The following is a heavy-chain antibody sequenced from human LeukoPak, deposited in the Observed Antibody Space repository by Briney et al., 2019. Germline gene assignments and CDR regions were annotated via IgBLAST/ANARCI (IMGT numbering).Heavy chain of an antibody. J-gene: IGHJ6*03. V-gene: IGHV4-34*01. CDR3: TTDRRRIAVAEELVDYYYYMDV. CDR2: INHSGST. D-gene: IGHD6-19*01. Sequence: SETLSLTCAVYGGPFSGYYWSWIRQPPGKGLEWIGEINHSGSTNYNPSLKSRVTISVDTSKNQFSLKLSSVTAADTAVYYCTTDRRRIAVAEELVDYYYYMDVWGKGTTVTVSS. CDR1: GGPFSGYY.